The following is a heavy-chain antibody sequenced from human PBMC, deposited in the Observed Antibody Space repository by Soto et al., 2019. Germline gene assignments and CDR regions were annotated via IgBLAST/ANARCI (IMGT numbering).Heavy chain of an antibody. V-gene: IGHV1-69*04. J-gene: IGHJ4*02. CDR2: IIPILGIA. D-gene: IGHD3-10*01. CDR1: GGTFSSYT. CDR3: AREGVYGSDSILDY. Sequence: GASVKVSCKASGGTFSSYTISWVRQAPGQGLEWMGRIIPILGIANYAQKFQGRVTITADKSTSTAYMELSSLRSEDTAVYYCAREGVYGSDSILDYWGQGTLVTVSS.